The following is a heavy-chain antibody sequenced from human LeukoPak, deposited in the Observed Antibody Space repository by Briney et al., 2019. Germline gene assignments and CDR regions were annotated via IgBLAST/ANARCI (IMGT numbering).Heavy chain of an antibody. V-gene: IGHV3-15*01. D-gene: IGHD2-15*01. CDR3: TTDPARRYCSGGSCYSGGYYYYYGMDV. CDR2: IKSKTDGGTT. Sequence: GGSLRLSCAASGFTFSNAWMSWVRQAPGKGLEWVGHIKSKTDGGTTDYAAPVKGRFTISRDDSKNTLYLQMNSLKTEDTAVYYCTTDPARRYCSGGSCYSGGYYYYYGMDVWGQGTTVTVSS. J-gene: IGHJ6*02. CDR1: GFTFSNAW.